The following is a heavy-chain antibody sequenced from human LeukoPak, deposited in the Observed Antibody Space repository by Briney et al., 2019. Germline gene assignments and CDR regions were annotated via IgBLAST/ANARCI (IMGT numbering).Heavy chain of an antibody. D-gene: IGHD2-15*01. CDR3: ARDSDVHCSGGSCTNFDY. CDR1: GFTFSSHG. Sequence: PGGSLRLSCAASGFTFSSHGMNWVRQAPGKGLEWISGISPSADITYYADSVKGRFTISRDNSENTVYLHMSSLRAEDTAIYYCARDSDVHCSGGSCTNFDYWGQGTRVTVSS. CDR2: ISPSADIT. J-gene: IGHJ4*02. V-gene: IGHV3-23*01.